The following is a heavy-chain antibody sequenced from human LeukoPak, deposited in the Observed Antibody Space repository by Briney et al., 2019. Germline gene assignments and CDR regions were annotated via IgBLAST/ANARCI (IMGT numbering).Heavy chain of an antibody. V-gene: IGHV4-38-2*01. D-gene: IGHD2-15*01. Sequence: SETLSLTCAVSGYSISSGYYWGWIRQPPGKGLEWIGSIYHSGSTYYNPSLKSRVTISVDTPKNQFSLKLSSVTAADTAVYYCARYCSGGSCYFGGRIDYWGQGTLVTVSS. CDR2: IYHSGST. CDR1: GYSISSGYY. J-gene: IGHJ4*02. CDR3: ARYCSGGSCYFGGRIDY.